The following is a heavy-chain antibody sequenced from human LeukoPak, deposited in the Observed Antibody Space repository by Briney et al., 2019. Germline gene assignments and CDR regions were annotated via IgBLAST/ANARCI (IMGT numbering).Heavy chain of an antibody. D-gene: IGHD1-26*01. CDR3: ARHDPIVGTPDAFDI. J-gene: IGHJ3*02. CDR2: IYHSGST. CDR1: GGSISSGGYY. V-gene: IGHV4-30-2*01. Sequence: SETLSLTCTVSGGSISSGGYYWSWIRQPPGEGLECIGYIYHSGSTDYNPSLKSRVTISLDTSKNQFSLKLSSVTAADTAVYYCARHDPIVGTPDAFDIWGQGTMVTVSS.